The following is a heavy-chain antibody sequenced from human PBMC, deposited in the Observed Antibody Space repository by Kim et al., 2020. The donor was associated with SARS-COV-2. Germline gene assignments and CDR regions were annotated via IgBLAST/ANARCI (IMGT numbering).Heavy chain of an antibody. CDR2: INHSGST. CDR3: ARLPPGAAAADTYYYYGM. Sequence: SETLSLTCAVYGGSFSGYYWSWIRQPPGKGLEWIGEINHSGSTNYNPSLKSRVTISVDTSKNQFSLKLSSVTAADTAVYYCARLPPGAAAADTYYYYGM. J-gene: IGHJ6*01. D-gene: IGHD6-13*01. V-gene: IGHV4-34*01. CDR1: GGSFSGYY.